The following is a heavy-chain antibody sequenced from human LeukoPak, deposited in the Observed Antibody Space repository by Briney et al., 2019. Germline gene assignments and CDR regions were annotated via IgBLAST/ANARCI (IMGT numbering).Heavy chain of an antibody. CDR1: GGSIRSYH. Sequence: SETLSLTCTVSGGSIRSYHWSWIRQPPGKRLEWIGYIYYSGSTNYNPSLKSRVTMSVDTSKNQFSLKLTSVTAADTAVYYCARYDFNKYFDYWGQGILVTVSS. CDR3: ARYDFNKYFDY. D-gene: IGHD3-3*01. V-gene: IGHV4-59*01. CDR2: IYYSGST. J-gene: IGHJ4*02.